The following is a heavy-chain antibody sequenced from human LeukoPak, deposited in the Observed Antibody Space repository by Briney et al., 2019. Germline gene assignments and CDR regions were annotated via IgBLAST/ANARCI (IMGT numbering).Heavy chain of an antibody. D-gene: IGHD6-19*01. CDR3: ARARASSGWLIKKKPFDY. CDR2: INPNSGGT. Sequence: ASVKVSCKASGYTFTGYYMHWVRQAPGQGLEWMGWINPNSGGTNYAQKFQVRVTMTRDTSISTAYMELSRLRSDDTAVYYCARARASSGWLIKKKPFDYWGQGTLVTVSS. CDR1: GYTFTGYY. V-gene: IGHV1-2*02. J-gene: IGHJ4*02.